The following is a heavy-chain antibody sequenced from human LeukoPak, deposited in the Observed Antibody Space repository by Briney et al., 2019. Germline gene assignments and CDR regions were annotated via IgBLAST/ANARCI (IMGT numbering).Heavy chain of an antibody. CDR2: ISGSGGST. V-gene: IGHV3-23*01. CDR3: ANSGGYCSSTSCLYYYYYYGMDV. D-gene: IGHD2-2*01. J-gene: IGHJ6*02. CDR1: GFTFSSYA. Sequence: GGSLRLSCAASGFTFSSYAMSWVRQAPGKGLEWVSAISGSGGSTYYADSVKGRFTISRDNSKNTLYLQMNSLRGEDTAVYYCANSGGYCSSTSCLYYYYYYGMDVWGQGTTVTVSS.